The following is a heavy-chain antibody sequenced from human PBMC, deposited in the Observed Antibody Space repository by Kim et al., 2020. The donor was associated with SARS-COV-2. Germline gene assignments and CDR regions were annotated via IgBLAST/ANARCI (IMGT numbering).Heavy chain of an antibody. V-gene: IGHV4-39*01. D-gene: IGHD2-2*02. CDR1: GGPISSSSYY. CDR3: ARPGYCSSTSCYRHYYYYGMDV. Sequence: SETLSLTCTVSGGPISSSSYYWGWIRQPPGKGLEWIGSIYYSGSTYYNPSLKSRVTISVDTSKNQFSLQLSSVTAADTAVYYCARPGYCSSTSCYRHYYYYGMDVWGQGTTVTVSS. J-gene: IGHJ6*02. CDR2: IYYSGST.